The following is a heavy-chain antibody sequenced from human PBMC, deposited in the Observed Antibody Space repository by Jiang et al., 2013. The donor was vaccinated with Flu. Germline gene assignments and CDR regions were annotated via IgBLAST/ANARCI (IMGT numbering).Heavy chain of an antibody. CDR1: GGSISSSNW. J-gene: IGHJ4*02. D-gene: IGHD5-18*01. V-gene: IGHV4-4*02. Sequence: GLVKPSGTLSLTCAVSGGSISSSNWWSWVRQPPGKGLEWIGEIYHSGSTNYNPSLKSRVTISVDKSKNQFSLKLSSVTAADTAVYYCARDREGYSYGSPFDYWGQGTLVTVSS. CDR3: ARDREGYSYGSPFDY. CDR2: IYHSGST.